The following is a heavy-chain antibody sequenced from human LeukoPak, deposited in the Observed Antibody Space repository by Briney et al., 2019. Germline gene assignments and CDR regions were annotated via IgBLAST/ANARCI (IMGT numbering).Heavy chain of an antibody. Sequence: GRSLRLSCTASGFTFGDYAMSWVRQAPGKGLEWVGFIRRKAYGGTTEYAASVKGRFTISRDDSKSIAHLQMNSLKTEDTAVYYCTRDPSIAARPRPPYLYYCYMDVWGKGTTVTVSS. CDR2: IRRKAYGGTT. CDR3: TRDPSIAARPRPPYLYYCYMDV. V-gene: IGHV3-49*04. CDR1: GFTFGDYA. D-gene: IGHD6-6*01. J-gene: IGHJ6*03.